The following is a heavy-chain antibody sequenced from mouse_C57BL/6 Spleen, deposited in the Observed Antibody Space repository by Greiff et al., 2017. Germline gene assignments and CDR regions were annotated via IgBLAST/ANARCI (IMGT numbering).Heavy chain of an antibody. CDR3: ARQEGYDGAWFAY. V-gene: IGHV5-12*01. CDR2: ISNGGGST. J-gene: IGHJ3*01. Sequence: EVQGVESGGGLVQPGGSLKLSCAASGFTFSDYYMYWVRQTPEKRLEWVAYISNGGGSTYYPDTVKGRFTISRDNAKNTLYLQMSRLKSEDTAMYYCARQEGYDGAWFAYWGQGTLVTVSA. D-gene: IGHD2-2*01. CDR1: GFTFSDYY.